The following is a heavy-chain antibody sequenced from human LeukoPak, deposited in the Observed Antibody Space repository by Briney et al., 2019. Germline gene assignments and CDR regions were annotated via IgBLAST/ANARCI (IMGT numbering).Heavy chain of an antibody. Sequence: PGGSLRLSCAASGFTFSTYAMSWVRQAPGKGLEWVSGISGSGGSTYYADSVKGRFTISRDNSKNTLYLQMNSLRAEDTAVYYCARDRGSYDSSGYDAFDIWGQGTMVTVSS. D-gene: IGHD3-22*01. J-gene: IGHJ3*02. CDR2: ISGSGGST. CDR1: GFTFSTYA. V-gene: IGHV3-23*01. CDR3: ARDRGSYDSSGYDAFDI.